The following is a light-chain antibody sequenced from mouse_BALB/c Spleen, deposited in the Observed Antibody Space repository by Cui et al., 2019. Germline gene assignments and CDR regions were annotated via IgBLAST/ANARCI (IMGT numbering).Light chain of an antibody. Sequence: DIVMTQSHKFMSTSVGDRVSITCKASQDVGTAVAWYQQKPGQSPKLLIYWASTRHTGVPDRFTGSGSGTDFTLTISNVQSEDLADYFCQQYSSYRFTFGSGTKLEIK. J-gene: IGKJ4*01. V-gene: IGKV6-23*01. CDR2: WAS. CDR1: QDVGTA. CDR3: QQYSSYRFT.